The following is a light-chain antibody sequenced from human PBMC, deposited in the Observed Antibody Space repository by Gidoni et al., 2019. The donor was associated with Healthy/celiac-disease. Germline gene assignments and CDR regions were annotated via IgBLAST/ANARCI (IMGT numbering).Light chain of an antibody. CDR1: QSVSSSY. Sequence: EIVLTQSPGTLSLSPGERATLSCRASQSVSSSYLAWYQQKPGQAPRLLIYGASSRATGIPDRFSGSRSGTDFTLTISRLDPEDFAVYYCQQYGSTPMYTFXQXTKLEIK. CDR2: GAS. CDR3: QQYGSTPMYT. J-gene: IGKJ2*01. V-gene: IGKV3-20*01.